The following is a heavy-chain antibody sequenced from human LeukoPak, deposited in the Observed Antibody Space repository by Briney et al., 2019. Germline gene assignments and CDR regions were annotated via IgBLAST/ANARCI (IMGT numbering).Heavy chain of an antibody. CDR1: GFTFSSYA. J-gene: IGHJ5*02. CDR3: AKVTEDFDWLLQSGWFDP. D-gene: IGHD3-9*01. CDR2: ISGSGGST. V-gene: IGHV3-23*01. Sequence: GGSLRLSCAASGFTFSSYAMSWVRQAPRKGLEWVSAISGSGGSTYYADSVKGRFTISRDNSKNTLYLQMNSLRAEDTAVYYCAKVTEDFDWLLQSGWFDPWGQGTLVTVSS.